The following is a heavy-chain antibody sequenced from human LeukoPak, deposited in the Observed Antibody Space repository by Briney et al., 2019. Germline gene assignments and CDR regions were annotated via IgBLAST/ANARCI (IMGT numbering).Heavy chain of an antibody. Sequence: GGSLRLSCAASGFTFSSYAMSWVRQAPGKGLELVSAIGDSGSSTYYADSVKGRFTISRDNSKNTLYLQMNILRAEDTAVYYCAKLPPRVVPSANYYFDYWGQGTLVTVSS. J-gene: IGHJ4*02. CDR3: AKLPPRVVPSANYYFDY. V-gene: IGHV3-23*01. CDR1: GFTFSSYA. CDR2: IGDSGSST. D-gene: IGHD2-2*01.